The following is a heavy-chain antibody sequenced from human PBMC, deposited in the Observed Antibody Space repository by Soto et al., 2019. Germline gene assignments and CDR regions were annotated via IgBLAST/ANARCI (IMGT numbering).Heavy chain of an antibody. CDR1: GFTVTDNY. J-gene: IGHJ4*02. V-gene: IGHV3-53*02. CDR3: ARDHEERGYKSNWSDY. Sequence: EVQLVETGGGLIQPGGSLRLSCAATGFTVTDNYMSWVRQAPGKGLEWVSVIYRSGSTYYADSVKGRFTISRDNSKNTLYLQMNSLRVEDTAVYYCARDHEERGYKSNWSDYWGQGTLVTVSS. D-gene: IGHD1-20*01. CDR2: IYRSGST.